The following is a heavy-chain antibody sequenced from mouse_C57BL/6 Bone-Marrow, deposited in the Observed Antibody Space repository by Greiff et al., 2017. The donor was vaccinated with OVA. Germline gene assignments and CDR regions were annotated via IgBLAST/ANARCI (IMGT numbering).Heavy chain of an antibody. CDR2: IYPGSGST. Sequence: QVQLQQSGAELVKPGASVKMSCKASGYTFTSYWITWVKQRPGQGLEWIGDIYPGSGSTNYNEKFKSKATLTVDTSSSTAYMQLSSLTSEDSAVYYCAQYSNFYYAMDYWGQGTSVTVSS. CDR1: GYTFTSYW. J-gene: IGHJ4*01. D-gene: IGHD2-5*01. CDR3: AQYSNFYYAMDY. V-gene: IGHV1-55*01.